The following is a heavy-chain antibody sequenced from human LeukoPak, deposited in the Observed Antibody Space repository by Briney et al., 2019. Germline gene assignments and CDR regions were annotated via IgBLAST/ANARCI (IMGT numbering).Heavy chain of an antibody. Sequence: PGGSLRLSCAASGFTFSSYSMNWVRQAPGKGLEWVSSISSSSSYIYYADSVKGRFTISRDNAKNSLYLQMNSLRAEDTAVYYCARDAYPGIDLAFDYWGQGTLVTVSS. CDR3: ARDAYPGIDLAFDY. J-gene: IGHJ4*02. D-gene: IGHD6-13*01. CDR1: GFTFSSYS. V-gene: IGHV3-21*01. CDR2: ISSSSSYI.